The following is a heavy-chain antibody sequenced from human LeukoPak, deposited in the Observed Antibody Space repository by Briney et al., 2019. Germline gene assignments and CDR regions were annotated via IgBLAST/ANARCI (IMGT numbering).Heavy chain of an antibody. D-gene: IGHD6-19*01. V-gene: IGHV4-59*01. J-gene: IGHJ6*02. Sequence: SETLSLTCTVSGGSISSYYWSWIRQPPGKGLEWIGYIYYSGSTNYNPSLKSRVTISVDTSKNQFSLKLSSVTAADTAVYYCARGYSSGWYWLQDYYYYGMDVWGQGTTVTVSS. CDR2: IYYSGST. CDR1: GGSISSYY. CDR3: ARGYSSGWYWLQDYYYYGMDV.